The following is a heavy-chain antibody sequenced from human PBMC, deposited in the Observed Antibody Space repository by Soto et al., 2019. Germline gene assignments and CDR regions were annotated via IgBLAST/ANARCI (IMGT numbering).Heavy chain of an antibody. CDR2: INHRGSL. CDR3: ARELPQRQGRNMDV. Sequence: SETLSLTCTVTGGSMTSGDQYWTWIRHRPGEGLEGFGYINHRGSLYYNPSLKSRVSMSVDTSKNQFSLNLSCVTAADTAVYYCARELPQRQGRNMDVWGQGTTVTVS. V-gene: IGHV4-31*03. D-gene: IGHD3-10*01. CDR1: GGSMTSGDQY. J-gene: IGHJ6*02.